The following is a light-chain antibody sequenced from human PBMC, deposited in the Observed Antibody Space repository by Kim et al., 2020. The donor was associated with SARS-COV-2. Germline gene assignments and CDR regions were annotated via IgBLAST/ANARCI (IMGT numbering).Light chain of an antibody. J-gene: IGKJ2*01. CDR3: QQSYSTPYI. CDR2: AAS. Sequence: DIQMTQSPSSLSASVGDRVTLTCRASQSINTYLNWYQEKPGKAPNLLIHAASRLQSGVPSRFSGSGSGTDFTLTISGLQPEDCATYYCQQSYSTPYIFVQGTKLEIK. CDR1: QSINTY. V-gene: IGKV1-39*01.